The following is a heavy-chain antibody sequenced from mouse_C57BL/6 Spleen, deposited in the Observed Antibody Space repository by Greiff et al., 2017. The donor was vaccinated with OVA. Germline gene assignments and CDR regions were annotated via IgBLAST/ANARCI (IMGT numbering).Heavy chain of an antibody. V-gene: IGHV1-82*01. CDR1: GYAFSSSW. D-gene: IGHD1-1*01. J-gene: IGHJ2*01. Sequence: QVQLQQSGPELVKPGASVKISCKASGYAFSSSWMNWVKQRPGKGLEWIGRIYPGDGDTNYNGKFKGKATLTADKSSSTAYMQLSSLTSEDSAVYFSARGDYYGSSYFDYWGQGTTLTVSS. CDR3: ARGDYYGSSYFDY. CDR2: IYPGDGDT.